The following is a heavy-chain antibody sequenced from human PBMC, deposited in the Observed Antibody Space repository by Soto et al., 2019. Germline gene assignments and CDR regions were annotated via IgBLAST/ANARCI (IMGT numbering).Heavy chain of an antibody. V-gene: IGHV1-69*13. CDR2: IIPIFGTA. Sequence: VASVKVSCKASGGTFSSYAISWVRQAPGQGLEWMGGIIPIFGTANYAQKFQGRVTITADESTSTAYMELSSLRSEDTAVYYCAHPSKHIVVVTAIRDYYYGMDVWGQGTTVTVSS. CDR3: AHPSKHIVVVTAIRDYYYGMDV. D-gene: IGHD2-21*02. J-gene: IGHJ6*02. CDR1: GGTFSSYA.